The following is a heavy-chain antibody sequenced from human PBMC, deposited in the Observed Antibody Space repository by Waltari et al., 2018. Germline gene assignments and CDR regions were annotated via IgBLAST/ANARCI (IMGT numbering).Heavy chain of an antibody. CDR3: ARTFPRVTPFDY. CDR2: IYYSGST. CDR1: GCSISSSSYY. V-gene: IGHV4-39*07. J-gene: IGHJ4*02. D-gene: IGHD2-21*02. Sequence: QLQLQESGPGLVKPSETLSLTCTVSGCSISSSSYYWGWIRQPPGKGLELIGSIYYSGSTYYNPSLNSRVTISVDTSKNQFSLKLSSVTAADTAVYYCARTFPRVTPFDYWGQGTLVTVSS.